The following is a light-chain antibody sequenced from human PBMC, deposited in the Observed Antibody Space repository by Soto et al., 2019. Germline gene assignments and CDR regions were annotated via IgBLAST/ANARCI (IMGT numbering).Light chain of an antibody. CDR2: DAS. J-gene: IGKJ5*01. V-gene: IGKV1-5*01. CDR1: QNIRNL. Sequence: DIQLTQSPATHSSALVESFTITCRASQNIRNLLAWYQQKPGKAPKPLIYDASTLKTGVPSRFSGSGSRLEFNFTITGLQPDDFATYFCQQNNTYATFGQGTRLEIK. CDR3: QQNNTYAT.